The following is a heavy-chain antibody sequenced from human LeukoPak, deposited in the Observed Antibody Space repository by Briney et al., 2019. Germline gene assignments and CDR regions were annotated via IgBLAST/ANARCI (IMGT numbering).Heavy chain of an antibody. J-gene: IGHJ4*02. CDR2: IKQDGSEK. CDR1: GFTFSSYW. Sequence: GVTLRLSCAASGFTFSSYWMSWVRQAPGKGLEWVANIKQDGSEKYYVDSVKGRFTISRDNAKNSLYLQMNSLRAEDTAVYYCAREAFYGDYRAALDYWGQGTLVTVSS. CDR3: AREAFYGDYRAALDY. V-gene: IGHV3-7*01. D-gene: IGHD4-17*01.